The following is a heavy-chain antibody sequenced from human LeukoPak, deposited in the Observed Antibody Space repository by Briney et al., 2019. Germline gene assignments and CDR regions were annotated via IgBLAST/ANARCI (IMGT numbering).Heavy chain of an antibody. CDR2: IIPIFGKA. Sequence: SVKVSCKASGYTFTGYYMHWVRQAPGQGLEWMGGIIPIFGKAKYAQKVQGRVTMSTDESTSTAYMELSSLRSEDTAVYYCAREGGITVFGVAQPGGAFDIWGQGTMVTVSS. CDR1: GYTFTGYY. V-gene: IGHV1-69*05. CDR3: AREGGITVFGVAQPGGAFDI. J-gene: IGHJ3*02. D-gene: IGHD3-3*01.